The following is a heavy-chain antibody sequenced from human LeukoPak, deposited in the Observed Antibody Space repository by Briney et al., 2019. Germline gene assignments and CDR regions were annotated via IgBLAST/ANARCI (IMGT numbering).Heavy chain of an antibody. CDR3: ARVLIEDYYESSGYYCDN. D-gene: IGHD3-22*01. Sequence: GGSLRLSCAASGFTLNDYYMSWLRQAPGKGLEWVSYISTSGNTIYYADSVKGRFTISRDNAKNSLYLQMNGLRAEDTAVYYCARVLIEDYYESSGYYCDNWGQGTLVTVSS. CDR2: ISTSGNTI. CDR1: GFTLNDYY. J-gene: IGHJ4*02. V-gene: IGHV3-11*01.